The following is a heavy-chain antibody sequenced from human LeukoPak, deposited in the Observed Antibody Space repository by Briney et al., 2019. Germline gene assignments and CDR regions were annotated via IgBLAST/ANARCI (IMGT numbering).Heavy chain of an antibody. J-gene: IGHJ4*02. CDR2: ISAYNGNT. V-gene: IGHV1-18*01. Sequence: ASVKVSCKASGYTFTSYGISWVRQAPGQGLEWMGWISAYNGNTNYAQKLQGRVTMTTDTSTSTAYMELGSLRSDDTAVYYCARDPPHYDYVWGSYRYGSFDYWGQGTLVTVSS. CDR1: GYTFTSYG. CDR3: ARDPPHYDYVWGSYRYGSFDY. D-gene: IGHD3-16*02.